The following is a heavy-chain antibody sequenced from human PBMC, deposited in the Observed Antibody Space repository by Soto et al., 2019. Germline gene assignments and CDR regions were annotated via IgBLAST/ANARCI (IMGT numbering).Heavy chain of an antibody. Sequence: MHLVESGGALVKPGGSLRLSCAASGFTFSSYAMSWVRQAPGKGLEWVSAISGSGGSTYYADSVKGRFTISRDNSKNTLYLQMNSLRAEDTAVYYCAKGRTRYYFDYWGQGTLVTVSS. CDR3: AKGRTRYYFDY. D-gene: IGHD6-6*01. V-gene: IGHV3-23*04. CDR1: GFTFSSYA. J-gene: IGHJ4*02. CDR2: ISGSGGST.